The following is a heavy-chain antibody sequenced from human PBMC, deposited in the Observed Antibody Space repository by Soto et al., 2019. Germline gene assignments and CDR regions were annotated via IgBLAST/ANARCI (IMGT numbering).Heavy chain of an antibody. V-gene: IGHV1-2*04. CDR1: GDSFNDYY. CDR2: INPNGGVT. CDR3: ARESGGATATLDYYYFYMDV. J-gene: IGHJ6*03. Sequence: QVQLVQSGAEVRKPVASVTVSCRSSGDSFNDYYIHWVRQAPGQGFEWMGWINPNGGVTKYAQKFQGWVSMTRDTSIRTVYMQLSRLRSDDTAVYYCARESGGATATLDYYYFYMDVWGTGTTVTVSS. D-gene: IGHD5-12*01.